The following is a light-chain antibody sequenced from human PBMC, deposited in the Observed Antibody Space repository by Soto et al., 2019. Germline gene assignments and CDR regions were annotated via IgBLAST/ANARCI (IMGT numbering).Light chain of an antibody. CDR2: GAS. CDR1: QSVSNK. V-gene: IGKV3-15*01. J-gene: IGKJ4*01. Sequence: EIVMTQSLATLSVSPGDRATLSCRASQSVSNKLAWYQQKPGQTPRLLIYGASTRATGVAARFSGSGSGTEFTLSISSLQSEDFAIYYCQQYNDWPLTFGGGTTVEIK. CDR3: QQYNDWPLT.